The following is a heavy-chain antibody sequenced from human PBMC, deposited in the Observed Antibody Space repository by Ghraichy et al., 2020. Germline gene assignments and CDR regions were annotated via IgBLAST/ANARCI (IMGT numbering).Heavy chain of an antibody. D-gene: IGHD3-10*01. CDR3: ARENHHYGSGSYSDY. CDR2: INSDGSIT. V-gene: IGHV3-74*01. CDR1: GFAFSSYW. J-gene: IGHJ4*02. Sequence: GGSLRLSCAASGFAFSSYWMHWVRQAPGKGLVWVSRINSDGSITSYADSVKGRFTIPRDNAKNTLYLQVNSLRAEDTAVYYCARENHHYGSGSYSDYWGQGTLVTVSS.